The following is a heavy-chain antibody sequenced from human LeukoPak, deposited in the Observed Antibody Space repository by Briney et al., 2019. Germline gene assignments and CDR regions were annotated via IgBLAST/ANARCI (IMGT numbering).Heavy chain of an antibody. Sequence: PSETLSLTCTVSGGSISSYYWSWIRQPPGKGLEWIGYIYYSGSTNYNPSLKSRVTISVDTSKNQFSLKLSSVTAADTAVYYCARVGAVTNDNWYSDLWALGTRVTVS. J-gene: IGHJ2*01. CDR2: IYYSGST. V-gene: IGHV4-59*01. CDR1: GGSISSYY. CDR3: ARVGAVTNDNWYSDL. D-gene: IGHD4-17*01.